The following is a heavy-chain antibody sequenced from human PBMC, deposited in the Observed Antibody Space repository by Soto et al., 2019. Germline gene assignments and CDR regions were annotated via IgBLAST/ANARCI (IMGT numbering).Heavy chain of an antibody. CDR2: INAGNGNT. Sequence: ASVKVSCKASGYAFTSYAMHWVRQAPGQRLEWMGWINAGNGNTKYSQKFQGRVTITRDTSASTAYMELSSLRSEDTAVYYCARALTRTVLRYFLGPGWFDPWGQGTLVTVSS. D-gene: IGHD3-9*01. V-gene: IGHV1-3*01. CDR1: GYAFTSYA. J-gene: IGHJ5*02. CDR3: ARALTRTVLRYFLGPGWFDP.